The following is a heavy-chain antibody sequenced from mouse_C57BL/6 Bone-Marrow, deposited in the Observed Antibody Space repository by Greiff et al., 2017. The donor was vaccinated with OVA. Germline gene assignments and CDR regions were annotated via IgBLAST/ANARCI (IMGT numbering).Heavy chain of an antibody. D-gene: IGHD1-1*01. Sequence: VQLKESGPELVKPGASVKISCKASGYAFSSSWMNWVKQRPGKGLEWIGRIYPGDGDTNYNGKFKGKATLTADKSSSTAYMQLSSLTSEDSAVYFCARSNYGSSLRNYWGQGTTLTVSS. J-gene: IGHJ2*01. CDR3: ARSNYGSSLRNY. CDR1: GYAFSSSW. CDR2: IYPGDGDT. V-gene: IGHV1-82*01.